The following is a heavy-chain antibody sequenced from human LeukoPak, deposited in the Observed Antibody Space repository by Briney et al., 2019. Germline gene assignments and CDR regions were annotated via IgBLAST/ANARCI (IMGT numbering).Heavy chain of an antibody. CDR2: IYYSGST. D-gene: IGHD2-2*01. V-gene: IGHV4-39*07. J-gene: IGHJ4*02. CDR3: ARDEGSSYPFDY. Sequence: PSETLSLTCTVTGTSIRSGSYYWGWIRQPPGKGLEWIGSIYYSGSTYYNPSLKSRVTISVDTSKNQFSPNLSSVTAADTAVYFCARDEGSSYPFDYWGQGTLVTVSS. CDR1: GTSIRSGSYY.